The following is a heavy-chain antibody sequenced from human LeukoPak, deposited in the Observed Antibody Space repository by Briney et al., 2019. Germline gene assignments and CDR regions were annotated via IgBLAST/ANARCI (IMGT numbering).Heavy chain of an antibody. V-gene: IGHV3-23*01. J-gene: IGHJ4*02. CDR3: AKFHSSSRSPFDY. CDR1: GFTFSSYA. D-gene: IGHD6-6*01. CDR2: ISGSGGST. Sequence: GGSLRLSCAASGFTFSSYAMSWVRQAPGKGLEWISAISGSGGSTYYADSVKGRFTISRDNSKNTLYLQMNSLRAEDTAVYYCAKFHSSSRSPFDYWGQGTLVTVSS.